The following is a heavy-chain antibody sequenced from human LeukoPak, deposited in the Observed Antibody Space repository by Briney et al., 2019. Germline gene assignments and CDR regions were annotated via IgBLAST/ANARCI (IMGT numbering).Heavy chain of an antibody. CDR1: GFTFSSYA. Sequence: GGSLRLSCAASGFTFSSYAMHWVRQAPGKGLEYVSAISSNGGSTYYANSVKGRFTISRDNSKNTLYLQMGSLRAEDMAVYYCARGGYCSGGSCYEYFQHWGQGTLVTVSS. D-gene: IGHD2-15*01. CDR3: ARGGYCSGGSCYEYFQH. CDR2: ISSNGGST. V-gene: IGHV3-64*01. J-gene: IGHJ1*01.